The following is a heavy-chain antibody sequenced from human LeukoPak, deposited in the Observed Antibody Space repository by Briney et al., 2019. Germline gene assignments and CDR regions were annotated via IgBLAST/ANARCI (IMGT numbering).Heavy chain of an antibody. CDR1: GGTFSSYA. Sequence: SVKVSCKASGGTFSSYAISWVRQAPGQGLEWMGGIIPIFGTANYAQKFQGRVTITADKSTSTAYMELSSLRSEDTAVYYCASQRGDLWFGYANWFDPWGQGTLVTVSS. J-gene: IGHJ5*02. CDR2: IIPIFGTA. D-gene: IGHD3-10*01. V-gene: IGHV1-69*06. CDR3: ASQRGDLWFGYANWFDP.